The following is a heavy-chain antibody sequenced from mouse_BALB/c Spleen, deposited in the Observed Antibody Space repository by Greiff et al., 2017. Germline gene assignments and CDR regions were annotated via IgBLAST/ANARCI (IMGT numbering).Heavy chain of an antibody. CDR1: GYSITSGYY. J-gene: IGHJ3*01. D-gene: IGHD2-4*01. CDR2: ISYDGSN. V-gene: IGHV3-6*02. CDR3: ASRGITGAY. Sequence: DVKLQESGPGLVKPSQSLSLTCSVTGYSITSGYYWNWIRQFPGNKLEWMGYISYDGSNNYNPSLKNRISITRDTSKNQFFLKLNSVTTEDTATYYCASRGITGAYWGQGTLVTVSA.